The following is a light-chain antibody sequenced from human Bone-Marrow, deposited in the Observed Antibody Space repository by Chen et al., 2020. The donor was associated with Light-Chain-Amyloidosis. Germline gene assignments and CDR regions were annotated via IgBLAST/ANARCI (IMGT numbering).Light chain of an antibody. CDR3: QVWDRSSDRPV. CDR2: DDS. V-gene: IGLV3-21*02. Sequence: SYVLTQPSSVSVAPGQTATLAWGGNNIGSTSVHWYQQTPGQAPQLADYDDSDRPSGIPGRLSGSTSGNTATLTISRDEAGDEADYYWQVWDRSSDRPVFGGGTKLTVL. CDR1: NIGSTS. J-gene: IGLJ3*02.